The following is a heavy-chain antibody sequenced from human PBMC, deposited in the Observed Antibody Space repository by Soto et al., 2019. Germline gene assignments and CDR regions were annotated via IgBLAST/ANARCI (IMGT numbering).Heavy chain of an antibody. CDR2: INAGNGNT. J-gene: IGHJ6*02. V-gene: IGHV1-3*01. Sequence: QVQLVQSGAEVKKPGASVKVSCKASGYTFTSYAMHWVRQAPGQRLEWMGWINAGNGNTKYSQKFQGRVTITRDTSASTAYMELSSLRSEDTAVYYCARGRFIGGYSYGYYYYSGMDVWGQGTTVTVSS. D-gene: IGHD5-18*01. CDR3: ARGRFIGGYSYGYYYYSGMDV. CDR1: GYTFTSYA.